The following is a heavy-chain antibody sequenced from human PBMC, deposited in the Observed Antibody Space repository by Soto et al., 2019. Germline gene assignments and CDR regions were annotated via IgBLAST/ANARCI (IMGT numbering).Heavy chain of an antibody. J-gene: IGHJ2*01. CDR3: ARDRADYYDSSGYQCGWYFDL. V-gene: IGHV1-69*01. CDR1: GGTFSSYA. D-gene: IGHD3-22*01. Sequence: QVQLVQSGAEVKKPGSSVTVSCKASGGTFSSYASSWVRQAPGQGLEWMGGIIAIFGTANYAQKFQGRVTIHADEATSTAYMELSSLRSEDRAVFYSARDRADYYDSSGYQCGWYFDLWGRGALVTVPS. CDR2: IIAIFGTA.